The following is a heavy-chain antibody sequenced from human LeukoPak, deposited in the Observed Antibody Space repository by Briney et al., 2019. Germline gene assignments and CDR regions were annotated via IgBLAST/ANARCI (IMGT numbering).Heavy chain of an antibody. CDR1: GFTFSSYP. V-gene: IGHV3-21*01. CDR3: AREYYGFDAFDI. Sequence: GGSLRLSCAASGFTFSSYPLNWVRQAPGKGLQWVSSIGTSNNYIYYTDSVKGRFTISRDNAKSSLYLQMNSLRDEDTAIYYCAREYYGFDAFDIWGQGTMVTVSS. D-gene: IGHD3-10*01. J-gene: IGHJ3*02. CDR2: IGTSNNYI.